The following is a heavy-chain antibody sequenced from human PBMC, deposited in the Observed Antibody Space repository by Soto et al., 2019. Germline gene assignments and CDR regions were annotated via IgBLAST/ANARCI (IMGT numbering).Heavy chain of an antibody. J-gene: IGHJ4*02. CDR3: ARGTYSGSYSIYFAY. Sequence: SVPLSLNCTNANAYSVNCYYLRSTARPPGDGLEWIGYIYYSGSTNYNPSLKSRVTVSVDTSKNEFSLRLSSVTAADTAVYYCARGTYSGSYSIYFAYWGQGTPVTVS. CDR1: NAYSVNCYY. D-gene: IGHD1-26*01. V-gene: IGHV4-59*01. CDR2: IYYSGST.